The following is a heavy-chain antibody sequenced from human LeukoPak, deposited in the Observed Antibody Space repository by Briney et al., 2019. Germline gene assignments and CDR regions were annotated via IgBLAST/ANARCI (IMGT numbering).Heavy chain of an antibody. J-gene: IGHJ5*02. D-gene: IGHD4-11*01. Sequence: SETLSLTCAVYGGSFSGYYWSWIRQPPGKGLEWIGEINHSGSTNYNPSLKSRVTISVDTSKNQFSLKLSSVTAADTAVYYCARGSYSNYGAAGDWFDPWGQGTLVTVSS. CDR3: ARGSYSNYGAAGDWFDP. CDR1: GGSFSGYY. CDR2: INHSGST. V-gene: IGHV4-34*01.